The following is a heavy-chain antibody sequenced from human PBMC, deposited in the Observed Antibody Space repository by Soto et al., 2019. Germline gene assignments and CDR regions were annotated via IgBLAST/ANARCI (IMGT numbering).Heavy chain of an antibody. CDR2: IYHSGST. Sequence: QVQLQESGPGLVKPSQTLSLTCTVSGGSISSGDYYWSWIRQPPGKGLEWIGYIYHSGSTYYNPSLKSRVTISVNTSKTQFSLTLSSVTAAETAVYYCARERPDGARLDPWGQGTLVTVSS. D-gene: IGHD6-6*01. V-gene: IGHV4-30-4*01. CDR1: GGSISSGDYY. J-gene: IGHJ5*02. CDR3: ARERPDGARLDP.